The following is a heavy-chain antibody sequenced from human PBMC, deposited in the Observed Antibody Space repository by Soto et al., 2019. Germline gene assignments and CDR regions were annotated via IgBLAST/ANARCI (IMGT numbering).Heavy chain of an antibody. V-gene: IGHV4-31*03. Sequence: QVQLQESGPELVKSSQTLSLTCTVSNGSISTNGHYWTWIRQRPGKGLEWIAYIYYTGNSYYNPSLKSRLTISIDASKNQFSLTLRSVTAADTAVYYCAREQWGFDSWGQGTLGTVSS. CDR1: NGSISTNGHY. D-gene: IGHD6-19*01. J-gene: IGHJ4*02. CDR3: AREQWGFDS. CDR2: IYYTGNS.